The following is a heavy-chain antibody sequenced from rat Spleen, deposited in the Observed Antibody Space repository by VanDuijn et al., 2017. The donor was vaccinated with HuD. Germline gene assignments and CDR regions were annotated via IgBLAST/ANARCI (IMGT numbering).Heavy chain of an antibody. Sequence: EVQLQESGPGLVKPSQSLSLTCSVTGYSITSSYRWNWIRKFPGNKLEWMGYINNAGSTNYNPSLKSRISTTRDTSKNQFFLQVNSVTTEDTATYYCAACYDGTYYYFDYWGQGVMVTVSS. J-gene: IGHJ2*01. CDR3: AACYDGTYYYFDY. CDR2: INNAGST. D-gene: IGHD1-12*02. CDR1: GYSITSSYR. V-gene: IGHV3-3*01.